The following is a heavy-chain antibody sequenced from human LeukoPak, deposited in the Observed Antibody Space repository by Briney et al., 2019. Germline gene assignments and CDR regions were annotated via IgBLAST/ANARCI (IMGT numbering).Heavy chain of an antibody. CDR1: GESISGFY. V-gene: IGHV4-59*01. D-gene: IGHD2-21*01. Sequence: SETLSLTCTVSGESISGFYWTWIRQAPGQGLEWIGYIKYSGSTNYNPSLKSRVTISVDTSKNQFSLKLSSVTAADTAVYYCARGVVIAPQTFDYWGQGTLVTVSS. CDR2: IKYSGST. J-gene: IGHJ4*02. CDR3: ARGVVIAPQTFDY.